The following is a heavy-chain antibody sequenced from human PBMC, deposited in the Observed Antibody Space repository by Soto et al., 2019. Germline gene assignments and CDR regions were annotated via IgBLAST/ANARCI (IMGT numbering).Heavy chain of an antibody. CDR1: GFTFSNYW. CDR3: VRGSTRDY. CDR2: INSDGSST. J-gene: IGHJ4*02. Sequence: EVRLVESGGGLVQPGGSLRLSCAASGFTFSNYWMHWVRQAPEKGLVWVSRINSDGSSTTYADSVKGRFTISRDNAKNTLYLQMNSLRDEDTALYYCVRGSTRDYWGQGTLVTVSS. V-gene: IGHV3-74*01.